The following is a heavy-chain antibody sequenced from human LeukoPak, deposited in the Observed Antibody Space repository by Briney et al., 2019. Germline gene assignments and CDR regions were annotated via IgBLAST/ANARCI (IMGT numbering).Heavy chain of an antibody. CDR2: ISYRGST. D-gene: IGHD3-16*01. CDR1: GGSISNSGGFY. J-gene: IGHJ4*02. V-gene: IGHV4-31*02. Sequence: PSETLSLTCTVSGGSISNSGGFYWSWIRQHPGDGLEWTGFISYRGSTYYNPSLKSRVSMSVDTSRSQFSLKLSSVTAADTAVYYCARVSPDDYVWGSLPGTFDYWGQGTLVTVSS. CDR3: ARVSPDDYVWGSLPGTFDY.